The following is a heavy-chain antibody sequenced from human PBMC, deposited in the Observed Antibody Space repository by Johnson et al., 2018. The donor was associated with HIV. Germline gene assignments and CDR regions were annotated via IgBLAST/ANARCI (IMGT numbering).Heavy chain of an antibody. CDR1: GFTFSSYA. Sequence: QVLLLESGGGVVQPGRSLRLSCADSGFTFSSYAIHWVRQAPGKGLEWVAVISYDGTDKYYADSVKGRFTIFRDNSKNTLYLQMKSLRAEDTAVYYCARGRPRWEPLRGGAFDIWGQGTMVTVSS. D-gene: IGHD1-26*01. CDR3: ARGRPRWEPLRGGAFDI. J-gene: IGHJ3*02. V-gene: IGHV3-30*04. CDR2: ISYDGTDK.